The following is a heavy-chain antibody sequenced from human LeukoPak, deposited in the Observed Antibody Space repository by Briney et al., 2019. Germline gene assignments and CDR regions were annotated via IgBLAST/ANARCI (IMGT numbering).Heavy chain of an antibody. D-gene: IGHD2/OR15-2a*01. Sequence: GASVKVSCKASGYTFTSYGINWVRQAPGQGLEWMGWIIPNTGGTNYAQKFQDWVTMSSDTSISTAYMELSSLRSDDTAVYYCARGSPSYAQWHFDLWGRGTLVTVSS. CDR2: IIPNTGGT. CDR1: GYTFTSYG. J-gene: IGHJ2*01. CDR3: ARGSPSYAQWHFDL. V-gene: IGHV1-2*04.